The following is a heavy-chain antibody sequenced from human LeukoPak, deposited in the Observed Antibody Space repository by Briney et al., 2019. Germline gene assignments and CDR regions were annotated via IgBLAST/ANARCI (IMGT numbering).Heavy chain of an antibody. V-gene: IGHV3-30*02. CDR1: GFTFSSYG. CDR3: ARVSSGGGESTYFDY. J-gene: IGHJ4*02. Sequence: PGGSLRLSCAASGFTFSSYGMHWVRQAPGKGLEWVAFIRYDGSNKYYADSVKGRFTISRDNSKNTLYLQMNSLRAGDTAAYYCARVSSGGGESTYFDYWGRGTLVTVSS. CDR2: IRYDGSNK. D-gene: IGHD3-16*01.